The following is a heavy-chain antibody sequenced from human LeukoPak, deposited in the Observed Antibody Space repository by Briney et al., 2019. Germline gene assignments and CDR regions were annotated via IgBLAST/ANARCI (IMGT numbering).Heavy chain of an antibody. J-gene: IGHJ4*02. D-gene: IGHD2-2*01. CDR3: ANDLGYCSSTSCYLHY. V-gene: IGHV3-30-3*02. Sequence: GGSLRLSCAASGFTFSSYAMHWVRQAPGKGLEWVAVISYDGSNKYYADSVKGRFTISRDNSKNTLYLQMNSLRAEDTAVYYCANDLGYCSSTSCYLHYWGQGTLVTVSS. CDR2: ISYDGSNK. CDR1: GFTFSSYA.